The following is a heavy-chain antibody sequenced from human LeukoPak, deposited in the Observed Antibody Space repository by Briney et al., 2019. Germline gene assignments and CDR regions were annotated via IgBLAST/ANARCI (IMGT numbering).Heavy chain of an antibody. J-gene: IGHJ4*02. CDR3: ARGPRSGQYVSPLDY. Sequence: SETLSLTCTVSGDSISSFSWSWIRQSPGKRLEWIGYLYYSGTANYNPSLRSRVTISSDTSKNQFSLKLSSLTAADTAMYYCARGPRSGQYVSPLDYWGQGTLVTVSS. CDR2: LYYSGTA. CDR1: GDSISSFS. D-gene: IGHD6-25*01. V-gene: IGHV4-59*01.